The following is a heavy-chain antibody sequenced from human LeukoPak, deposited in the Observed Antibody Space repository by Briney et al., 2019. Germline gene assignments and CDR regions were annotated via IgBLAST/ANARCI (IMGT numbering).Heavy chain of an antibody. D-gene: IGHD6-13*01. CDR1: DYSFTSAYY. CDR3: ARVGSSWYWDDY. CDR2: IFHGETT. Sequence: SETLSLSCAVSDYSFTSAYYWGWIRPFPGKGLEWIGSIFHGETTYYNPSLESRVTISVDPSKNQFSLRLTSVTAADTAVYYCARVGSSWYWDDYWGQGTLVTVSS. J-gene: IGHJ4*02. V-gene: IGHV4-38-2*01.